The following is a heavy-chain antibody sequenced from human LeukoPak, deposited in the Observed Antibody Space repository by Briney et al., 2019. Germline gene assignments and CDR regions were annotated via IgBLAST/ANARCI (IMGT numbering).Heavy chain of an antibody. V-gene: IGHV3-21*01. D-gene: IGHD3-22*01. CDR2: ITSSGSYI. CDR1: GFTFSNYR. CDR3: ARDTDYYDSSGYYYYFDY. Sequence: GGXLRLSCAASGFTFSNYRMNWVRQAPGRGLEWVSSITSSGSYIYYAASVKRRFTISRDNANNSLYLQMTRLRAEDTAVYYCARDTDYYDSSGYYYYFDYWGQGTLVTVSS. J-gene: IGHJ4*02.